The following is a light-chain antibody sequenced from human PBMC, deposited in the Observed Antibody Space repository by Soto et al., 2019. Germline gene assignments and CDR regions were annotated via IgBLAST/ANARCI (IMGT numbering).Light chain of an antibody. CDR1: QSISSS. Sequence: DIQMTQSPSSLSASVGDRVTIACRAGQSISSSLNWYQQKPGKAPKLLIYAASGLQRGVPSRFIGSGSGADFTLTISSLQPEDFATYYCQQTYTTLGTFGGGTKVDIK. J-gene: IGKJ4*01. CDR3: QQTYTTLGT. CDR2: AAS. V-gene: IGKV1-39*01.